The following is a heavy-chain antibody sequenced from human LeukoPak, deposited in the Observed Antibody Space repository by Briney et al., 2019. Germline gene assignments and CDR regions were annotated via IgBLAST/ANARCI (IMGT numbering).Heavy chain of an antibody. CDR1: GIIVRNNY. Sequence: GGSLRLSCVASGIIVRNNYMTWVRQAPGKGLEWVSVIYNGGSIYYGDSVKGRFTISADNSRNMVYLQMNGLRAEDTAIYYCTRVGYIDEGIDYWGQGTLVTVSS. D-gene: IGHD5-24*01. CDR2: IYNGGSI. CDR3: TRVGYIDEGIDY. J-gene: IGHJ4*02. V-gene: IGHV3-53*01.